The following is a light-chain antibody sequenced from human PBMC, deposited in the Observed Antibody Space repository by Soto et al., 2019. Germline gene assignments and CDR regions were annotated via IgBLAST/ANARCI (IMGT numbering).Light chain of an antibody. CDR1: SSDIGKYDF. CDR2: EVS. J-gene: IGLJ3*02. V-gene: IGLV2-8*01. Sequence: QSALTQPPSASGSPGQSVTISCTGTSSDIGKYDFVSWYQQHPGKAPKLMIYEVSKRPSGVSNRFSGSKSGNTASLTVSGLQAEDEADYYCSSYAGSDNFGVFGGGTKVTVL. CDR3: SSYAGSDNFGV.